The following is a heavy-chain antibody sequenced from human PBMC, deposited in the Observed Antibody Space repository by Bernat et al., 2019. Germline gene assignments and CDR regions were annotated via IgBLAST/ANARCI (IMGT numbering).Heavy chain of an antibody. Sequence: QVQLQESGPGLVKPSQTVSLTCTVSGGSISSGGYYWSWIRQHPGKGLEWIGYIYYSGSTYYNPSLKSRVTISVDTSKNQFSLKLSSVTAADTAVYYCARGRDYGDYDPHFDYWGQGTLVTVSS. D-gene: IGHD4-17*01. J-gene: IGHJ4*02. CDR2: IYYSGST. CDR1: GGSISSGGYY. CDR3: ARGRDYGDYDPHFDY. V-gene: IGHV4-31*03.